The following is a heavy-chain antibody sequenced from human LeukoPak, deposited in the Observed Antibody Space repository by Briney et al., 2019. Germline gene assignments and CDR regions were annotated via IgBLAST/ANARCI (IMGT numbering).Heavy chain of an antibody. J-gene: IGHJ4*02. D-gene: IGHD6-13*01. CDR1: GFTFSSYS. CDR3: AKAAAGTRYYFDY. CDR2: ISSTSSTI. V-gene: IGHV3-48*01. Sequence: GGSLRLSCAASGFTFSSYSMNWVRQAPGKGLEWVSYISSTSSTIYYADSVKGRFTISRDNAKNSLYLQMNSLRAEDTAVYYCAKAAAGTRYYFDYWGQGTLVTVSS.